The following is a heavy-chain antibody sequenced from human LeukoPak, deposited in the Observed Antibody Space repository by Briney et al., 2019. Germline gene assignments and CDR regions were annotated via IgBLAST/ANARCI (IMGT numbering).Heavy chain of an antibody. Sequence: SETLSLTCTVSGGSISSYYWSWIRQPAGKGLEWIGRIYTSGSTNYNPSLKSRVTMSVDTSKNQFSLKLSSVTAADTAVYYCARGYSNYFLAYYYYYMDVWGKGTTVTVSS. CDR2: IYTSGST. J-gene: IGHJ6*03. CDR1: GGSISSYY. V-gene: IGHV4-4*07. CDR3: ARGYSNYFLAYYYYYMDV. D-gene: IGHD4-11*01.